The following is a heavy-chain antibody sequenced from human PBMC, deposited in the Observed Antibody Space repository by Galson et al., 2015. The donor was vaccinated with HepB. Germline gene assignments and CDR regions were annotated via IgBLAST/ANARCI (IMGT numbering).Heavy chain of an antibody. J-gene: IGHJ4*02. CDR2: ISYDGSNK. CDR3: ARSDNSGYYYGDYFDY. D-gene: IGHD3-22*01. CDR1: GFTFSSYA. V-gene: IGHV3-30-3*01. Sequence: LRLSCAASGFTFSSYAMHWVRQAPGKGLEWLAVISYDGSNKYYADSVKGRFTISRDNSKNTLYLQMNSLRAEDTAVYYCARSDNSGYYYGDYFDYWGQGTLVTVSS.